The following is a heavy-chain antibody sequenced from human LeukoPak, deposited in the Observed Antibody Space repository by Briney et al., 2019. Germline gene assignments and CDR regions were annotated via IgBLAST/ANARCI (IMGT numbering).Heavy chain of an antibody. J-gene: IGHJ4*02. CDR2: ISFDGNIK. CDR1: GFTFSSYG. V-gene: IGHV3-30*18. CDR3: AKDLKSYANFDY. D-gene: IGHD3-16*01. Sequence: PGGSLRLSCAASGFTFSSYGMHWVRQAPGKGLEWVAVISFDGNIKYYADSVQGRFTISRDDSKNTLYLQMNSLRAEDTAVYHCAKDLKSYANFDYWGQGTLVTVSS.